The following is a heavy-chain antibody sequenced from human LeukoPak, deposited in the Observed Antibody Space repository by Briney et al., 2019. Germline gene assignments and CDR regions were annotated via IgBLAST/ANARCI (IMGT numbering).Heavy chain of an antibody. J-gene: IGHJ3*02. CDR2: ISWNSGSI. D-gene: IGHD5-12*01. Sequence: SGRSLRLSCGASGFTFEDYAMHWVRQAPGKGLEWVSGISWNSGSIGYADSVKGRFTISRDNAKNSLYLQMNSLRAEDTALYYCAKGSSEATDIWGQGTMVTVSS. CDR1: GFTFEDYA. CDR3: AKGSSEATDI. V-gene: IGHV3-9*01.